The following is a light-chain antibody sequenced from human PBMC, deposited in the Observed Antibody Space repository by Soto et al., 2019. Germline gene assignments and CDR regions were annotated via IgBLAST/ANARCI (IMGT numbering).Light chain of an antibody. V-gene: IGLV2-14*01. CDR1: SSDVGGYDY. J-gene: IGLJ1*01. CDR3: NSYTSSSTYV. Sequence: QSALTQPASVSGSPGQSIAISCTGTSSDVGGYDYVSWYQQHPGKAPKLMIYDVSNRPSGVSSRFSGSKSGNTASLTISGLQAEDEADYYCNSYTSSSTYVLGTGTKLTVL. CDR2: DVS.